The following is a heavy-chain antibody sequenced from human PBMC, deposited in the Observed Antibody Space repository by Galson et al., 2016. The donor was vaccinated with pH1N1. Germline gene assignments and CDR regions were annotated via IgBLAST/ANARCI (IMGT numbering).Heavy chain of an antibody. Sequence: SLRLSCAASGFTFGDYSLNWVRQAPGKGLEWVGFISSNSYGGTTGYAASVKDRFTISRDDSKSIAYLQMNSLKTEDTAVYYCSGSNWPLDYWGQGTLVTV. V-gene: IGHV3-49*04. D-gene: IGHD1-1*01. CDR3: SGSNWPLDY. CDR1: GFTFGDYS. CDR2: ISSNSYGGTT. J-gene: IGHJ4*02.